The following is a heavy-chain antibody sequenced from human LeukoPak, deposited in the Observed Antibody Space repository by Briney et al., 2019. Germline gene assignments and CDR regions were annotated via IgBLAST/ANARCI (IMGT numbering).Heavy chain of an antibody. V-gene: IGHV5-51*01. CDR3: ARVRDTSGYFDYGY. J-gene: IGHJ4*02. CDR2: IYPGDSAT. CDR1: GYSFTGYW. D-gene: IGHD3-22*01. Sequence: GESLKISCKGSGYSFTGYWIGWVRQMPRKGLEWMGIIYPGDSATRYSPSFQGQVTISADKSISTAYLQWSSLKASDTAMYYCARVRDTSGYFDYGYWGQGTLVTVSS.